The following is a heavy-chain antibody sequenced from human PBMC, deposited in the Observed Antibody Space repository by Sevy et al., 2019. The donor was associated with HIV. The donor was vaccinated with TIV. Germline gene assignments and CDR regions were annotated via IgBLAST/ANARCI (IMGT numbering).Heavy chain of an antibody. CDR2: IWYDGSSK. D-gene: IGHD3-10*01. CDR3: ATTMVHASAYYSYFNF. V-gene: IGHV3-33*01. Sequence: GGSLRLSCVASQFNFDKYAIHWVRQAPGKGLEWVAMIWYDGSSKDYAESVKGRFAISRDNSRNTAYLQMNSLRAEDTGVYYCATTMVHASAYYSYFNFWGQGSLVTVSS. J-gene: IGHJ4*02. CDR1: QFNFDKYA.